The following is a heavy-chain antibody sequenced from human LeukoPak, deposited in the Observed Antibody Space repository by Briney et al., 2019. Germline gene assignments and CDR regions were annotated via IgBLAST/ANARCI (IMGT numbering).Heavy chain of an antibody. V-gene: IGHV4-34*01. CDR2: INHSGST. D-gene: IGHD2-15*01. J-gene: IGHJ4*02. Sequence: PSETLCLTCAVYGGSFSGYYWSWIRQPPGKGLEWIGEINHSGSTNYNPSLKSRVTITVDTSKNQFSLKLSSVTAADTAVYYCARESEHCSGGSCYLDYWGQGTLVTVSS. CDR3: ARESEHCSGGSCYLDY. CDR1: GGSFSGYY.